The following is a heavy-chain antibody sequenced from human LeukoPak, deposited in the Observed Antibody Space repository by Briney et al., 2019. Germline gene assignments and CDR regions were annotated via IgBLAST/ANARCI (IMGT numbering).Heavy chain of an antibody. D-gene: IGHD3-10*01. CDR1: GFTFSDYA. J-gene: IGHJ4*02. V-gene: IGHV3-74*01. CDR2: INSDGSST. Sequence: GGSLRLSCVASGFTFSDYAMHWVRQAPGKGLVWVSRINSDGSSTSYADSVKGRFTISRDSAKNTLYLQMNSLRAEDTAVYYCARVRRYYGSGSLFDYWGQGTLVTVSS. CDR3: ARVRRYYGSGSLFDY.